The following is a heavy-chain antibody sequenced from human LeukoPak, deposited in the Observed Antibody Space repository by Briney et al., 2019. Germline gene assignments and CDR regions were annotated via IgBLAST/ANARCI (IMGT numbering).Heavy chain of an antibody. CDR3: AKDSSGWYSFEDY. CDR2: ISYDGSNK. D-gene: IGHD6-19*01. V-gene: IGHV3-30*18. CDR1: GYTFTSYY. Sequence: SCKASGYTFTSYYMHWVRQAPDKGLEWVAVISYDGSNKYYADSVKGRFTISRDNSKNTLYLQMNSLRAEDTAVYYCAKDSSGWYSFEDYWGQGTLVTVSS. J-gene: IGHJ4*02.